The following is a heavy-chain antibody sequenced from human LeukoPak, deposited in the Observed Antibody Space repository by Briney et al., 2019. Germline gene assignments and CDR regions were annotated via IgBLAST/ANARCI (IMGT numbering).Heavy chain of an antibody. CDR3: ARAPLGTADTLG. CDR1: GYTFTGYY. D-gene: IGHD7-27*01. V-gene: IGHV1-2*02. Sequence: GASMKVLCNASGYTFTGYYIHWIRQAPGQGLEWRGGIISDCGGTNYAEKFQGRVAMTGDTSISTTYKEVSRVGADDTAVCYCARAPLGTADTLGRGQLTPVSAS. J-gene: IGHJ4*02. CDR2: IISDCGGT.